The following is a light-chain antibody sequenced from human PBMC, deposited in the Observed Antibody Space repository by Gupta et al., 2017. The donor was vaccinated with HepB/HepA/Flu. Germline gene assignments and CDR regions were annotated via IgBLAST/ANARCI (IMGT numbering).Light chain of an antibody. CDR2: DVS. V-gene: IGLV2-14*03. Sequence: ALTQPASVSGSPAQSITISCTGTSSDVGDYNYVSWYQQHPDKAPKLMIYDVSNRPSGVSNRFSGSKSGNTASLTISGLQAEDEADYYCSSYTSSSTSYVFGTGTKVTVL. J-gene: IGLJ1*01. CDR1: SSDVGDYNY. CDR3: SSYTSSSTSYV.